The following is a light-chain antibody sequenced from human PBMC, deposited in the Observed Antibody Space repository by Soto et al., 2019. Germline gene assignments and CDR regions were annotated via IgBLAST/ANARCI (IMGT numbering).Light chain of an antibody. CDR2: DTS. CDR1: AGPVTNGHY. Sequence: QAVVTQEPSLTVSPRGTITLTCASSAGPVTNGHYPSWFQQKPGQAPRNLISDTSNKHSWTPARFSGSLLGHKAALTLSGAQPEDEADYYCLLSPSGARPVFGGGTKLTVL. CDR3: LLSPSGARPV. V-gene: IGLV7-46*01. J-gene: IGLJ3*02.